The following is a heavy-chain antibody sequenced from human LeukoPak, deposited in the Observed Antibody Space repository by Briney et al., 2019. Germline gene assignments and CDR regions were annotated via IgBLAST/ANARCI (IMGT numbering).Heavy chain of an antibody. V-gene: IGHV3-48*01. CDR2: ISSSSSTI. Sequence: PGGSLRLSCAASGFTFSSYSMNWVRQAPGKGLEWVSYISSSSSTIYYADSVKGRFIISRDNSKNTLFLEMNSLRAEDTAVYYCARDLRYFDWSGFDYWGQGTLVTVSS. CDR3: ARDLRYFDWSGFDY. CDR1: GFTFSSYS. D-gene: IGHD3-9*01. J-gene: IGHJ4*02.